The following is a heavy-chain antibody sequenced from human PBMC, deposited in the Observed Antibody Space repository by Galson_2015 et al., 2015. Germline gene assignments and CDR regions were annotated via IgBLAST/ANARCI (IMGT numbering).Heavy chain of an antibody. CDR2: IKQDGSER. V-gene: IGHV3-7*03. CDR3: AKVGVWELPSVDFDY. D-gene: IGHD1-26*01. Sequence: SLRLSCAASGFTFSSYWMSWVRQAPGKGLEWVANIKQDGSERYYVDSVKGRFTVSRDNAKNSLYLQMDSLRAEDTAVYYCAKVGVWELPSVDFDYWGQGTLVTVSS. J-gene: IGHJ4*02. CDR1: GFTFSSYW.